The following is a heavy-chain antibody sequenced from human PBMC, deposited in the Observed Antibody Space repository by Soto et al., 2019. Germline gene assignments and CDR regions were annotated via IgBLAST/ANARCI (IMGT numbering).Heavy chain of an antibody. Sequence: QVQLVESGGGVVQPGRSLRLSCAASGFTFSSYGMHWVRQAPGKGLEWVAVISYDGSNKYYADSVKGRFTISRDNSKNTLYLQMNSLIAEDTAVYYCAKDLLDIVLVPAAPTAYYYYYGMDVWGQGTTVTVSS. CDR1: GFTFSSYG. CDR2: ISYDGSNK. V-gene: IGHV3-30*18. D-gene: IGHD2-2*01. CDR3: AKDLLDIVLVPAAPTAYYYYYGMDV. J-gene: IGHJ6*02.